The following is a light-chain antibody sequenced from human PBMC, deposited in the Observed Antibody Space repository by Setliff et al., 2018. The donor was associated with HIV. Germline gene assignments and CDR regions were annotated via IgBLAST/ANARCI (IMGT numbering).Light chain of an antibody. CDR2: DVT. V-gene: IGLV2-14*03. CDR1: SSDVGGSKY. Sequence: QSVLTQPASMSGSPGQSITISCTGTSSDVGGSKYVSWYQQHPGKGPKLIIYDVTNRTSGVSNRFSGSKSGNTASLNISGLQPENEADYYCSAHTPFVLFGGGTKVTVL. CDR3: SAHTPFVL. J-gene: IGLJ3*02.